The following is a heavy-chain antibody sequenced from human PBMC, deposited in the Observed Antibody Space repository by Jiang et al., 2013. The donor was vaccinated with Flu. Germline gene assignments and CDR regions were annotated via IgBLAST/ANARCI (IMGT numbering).Heavy chain of an antibody. CDR1: GGSISSYY. V-gene: IGHV4-59*01. J-gene: IGHJ5*02. Sequence: LLKPSETLSLTCTVSGGSISSYYWSWIRQPPGKGLEWIGYIYYSGSTNYNPSLKSRVTISVDTSKNQFSLKLSSVTAADTAVYYCARGDFWSGRGFDPWGQGTLVTVSS. CDR2: IYYSGST. CDR3: ARGDFWSGRGFDP. D-gene: IGHD3-3*01.